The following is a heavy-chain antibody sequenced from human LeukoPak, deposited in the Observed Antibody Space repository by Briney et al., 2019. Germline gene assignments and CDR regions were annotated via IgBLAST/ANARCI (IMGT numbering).Heavy chain of an antibody. CDR2: MNPNSGNT. V-gene: IGHV1-8*01. Sequence: ASVKVSCKASGYTFTSYDINWVRQATGQGLEWMGWMNPNSGNTGYAQKFQGRVTMTRNTSISTAYMELSSLRSEATAVYYCAPIGEMHTVTLINWGQGTLVTVYS. D-gene: IGHD4-17*01. CDR1: GYTFTSYD. CDR3: APIGEMHTVTLIN. J-gene: IGHJ4*02.